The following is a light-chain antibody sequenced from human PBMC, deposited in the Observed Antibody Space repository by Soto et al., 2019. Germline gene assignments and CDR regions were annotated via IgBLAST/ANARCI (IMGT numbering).Light chain of an antibody. CDR3: SSYTSSSTPVV. Sequence: QSALTQPASVSGSPGQSITISCTGTSSDVGAYNYVSCYQQHPGKAPKRMIYDVSARPSGVSHRFSGSKSGNTASLTISGLQAEDEADYYCSSYTSSSTPVVFGGGTKVTVL. J-gene: IGLJ2*01. V-gene: IGLV2-14*01. CDR2: DVS. CDR1: SSDVGAYNY.